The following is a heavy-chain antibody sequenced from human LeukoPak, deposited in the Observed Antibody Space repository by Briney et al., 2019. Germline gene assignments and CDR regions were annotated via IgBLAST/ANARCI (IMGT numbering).Heavy chain of an antibody. CDR1: GYSFTNFW. Sequence: GESLKISCKGSGYSFTNFWIGWVRQMPGKGLEWMGITYPGDSDTRYSPSFQGQVTISADKSIRTAYLQWSSLKASDTAIYYCARRGLSSDSSGFYDGGLDYWGQGTLVTVSS. CDR3: ARRGLSSDSSGFYDGGLDY. D-gene: IGHD3-22*01. J-gene: IGHJ4*02. V-gene: IGHV5-51*01. CDR2: TYPGDSDT.